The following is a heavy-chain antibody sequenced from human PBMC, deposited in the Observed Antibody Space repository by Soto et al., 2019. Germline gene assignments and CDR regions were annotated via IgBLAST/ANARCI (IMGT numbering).Heavy chain of an antibody. D-gene: IGHD5-12*01. V-gene: IGHV3-21*01. Sequence: EVQLVESGGGLVKPGGSLRLSCAASGFTFSSYSMNWVRQAPGKGLEWVSSISSSSSYIYYADSVKGRFTISRDNAKNSLYLQMISLRAEDTAVYYCARDGDSGPPGYYYYYYGMDVWGQGTTVTVSS. CDR3: ARDGDSGPPGYYYYYYGMDV. J-gene: IGHJ6*02. CDR2: ISSSSSYI. CDR1: GFTFSSYS.